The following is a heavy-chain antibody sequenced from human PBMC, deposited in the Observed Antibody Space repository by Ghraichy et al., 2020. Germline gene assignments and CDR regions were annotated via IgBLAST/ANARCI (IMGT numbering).Heavy chain of an antibody. J-gene: IGHJ6*02. CDR2: IIPIFGTA. Sequence: SEKVSCKGSGGTFNTYAVYWVRQAPEQGLEWMGGIIPIFGTANYAQRFQGRVRITADESTSTAYMELSSLRSEDTAVYYCAVVSFGVVRGRPGYFYYYGMDVWGQGTTVTVSS. D-gene: IGHD3-3*01. CDR3: AVVSFGVVRGRPGYFYYYGMDV. CDR1: GGTFNTYA. V-gene: IGHV1-69*13.